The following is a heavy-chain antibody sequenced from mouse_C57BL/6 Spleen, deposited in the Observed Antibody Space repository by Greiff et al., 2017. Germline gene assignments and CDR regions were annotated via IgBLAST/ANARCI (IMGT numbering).Heavy chain of an antibody. Sequence: VKLMESGPGLVAPSQSLSITCTVSGFSLTSYGVDWVRQSPGKGLEWLGVIWGVGSTNYNSALKSRMSISKDNSKSQVFLKMNSLQTDDTAMYYCASGLGRNAMDYWGQGTSVTVSS. CDR2: IWGVGST. CDR1: GFSLTSYG. V-gene: IGHV2-6*01. J-gene: IGHJ4*01. D-gene: IGHD4-1*01. CDR3: ASGLGRNAMDY.